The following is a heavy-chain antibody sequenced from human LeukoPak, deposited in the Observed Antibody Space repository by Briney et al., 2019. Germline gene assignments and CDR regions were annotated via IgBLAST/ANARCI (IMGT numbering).Heavy chain of an antibody. V-gene: IGHV4-61*02. CDR1: GGSMSSGSYY. CDR3: ARERSSGWFEGYWFDP. Sequence: MTSQTLSLTCTVSGGSMSSGSYYWSWIRQPAGKGLEWIGRIYTSGSTNYNPSLKSRVTISVDTSKNQFSLKLSSVTAADTAVYYCARERSSGWFEGYWFDPWGQGTLVTVSS. D-gene: IGHD6-19*01. J-gene: IGHJ5*02. CDR2: IYTSGST.